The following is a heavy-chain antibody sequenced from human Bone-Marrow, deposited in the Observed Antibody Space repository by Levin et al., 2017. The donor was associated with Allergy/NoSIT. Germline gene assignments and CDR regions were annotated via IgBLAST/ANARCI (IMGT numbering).Heavy chain of an antibody. CDR3: ARDRPLGWGIAATHED. CDR2: IYYSGST. Sequence: SETLSLTCTVSGASISSGGSYWSWIRQHPGKGLEWIGYIYYSGSTYYNPSLKSRVSISVDTSKNQFSLRLSSVTAADTAVYYCARDRPLGWGIAATHEDWGQGTLVTVSS. D-gene: IGHD6-13*01. V-gene: IGHV4-31*03. CDR1: GASISSGGSY. J-gene: IGHJ4*02.